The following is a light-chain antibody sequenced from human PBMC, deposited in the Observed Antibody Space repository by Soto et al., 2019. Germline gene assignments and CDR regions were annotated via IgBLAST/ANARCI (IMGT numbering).Light chain of an antibody. CDR2: DAS. V-gene: IGKV3-11*01. CDR3: QQRSNWPPIT. J-gene: IGKJ5*01. CDR1: QSVSSY. Sequence: EIVVTQSPGTPALSPGERATLSWRASQSVSSYLAWYQQKPGQAPRLLIYDASNRATGIPARFSGSGSGTDFTLTISSLEPEDFAVYYCQQRSNWPPITFGQGTRLEIK.